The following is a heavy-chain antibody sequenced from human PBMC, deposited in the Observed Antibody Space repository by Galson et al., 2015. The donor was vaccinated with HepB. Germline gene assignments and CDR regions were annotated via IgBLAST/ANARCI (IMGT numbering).Heavy chain of an antibody. J-gene: IGHJ4*02. CDR3: AKGGWGSVCDY. D-gene: IGHD7-27*01. V-gene: IGHV3-53*01. Sequence: SLRLSCAASGFTVSSNYMSWVRQAPGKGLEWVSVIYSGGSTYYADSVKGRFTISRDNSKNSLFLQINSLRAEDTALYYCAKGGWGSVCDYWGQGTLVTVSS. CDR1: GFTVSSNY. CDR2: IYSGGST.